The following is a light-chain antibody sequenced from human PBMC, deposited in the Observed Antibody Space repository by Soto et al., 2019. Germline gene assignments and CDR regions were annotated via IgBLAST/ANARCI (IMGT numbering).Light chain of an antibody. CDR3: QQRSNWPPFT. CDR2: DAS. CDR1: RSVSRY. V-gene: IGKV3-11*01. Sequence: EIVLTQSPATLSLSPGERATLSCRSSRSVSRYLAWYQQKPGQAPRLLIFDASNRATGIPARFSGSGSGTEFTLTISSLEPEDFAVYYCQQRSNWPPFTFGQGTKVDIK. J-gene: IGKJ3*01.